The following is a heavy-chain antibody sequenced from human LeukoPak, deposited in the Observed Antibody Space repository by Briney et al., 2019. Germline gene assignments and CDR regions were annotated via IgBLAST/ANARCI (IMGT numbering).Heavy chain of an antibody. V-gene: IGHV4-59*01. CDR2: ISYSGST. CDR3: AKSYGSGNYFDL. D-gene: IGHD3-10*01. J-gene: IGHJ4*02. CDR1: GGPISSYY. Sequence: SETLSLXCTVSGGPISSYYWNWIRQPPGKGLEWLGYISYSGSTEYNPSLKSRVTISVDRSKNQFSLKLNSVTAADTAVYYCAKSYGSGNYFDLWGQGTLVTVSS.